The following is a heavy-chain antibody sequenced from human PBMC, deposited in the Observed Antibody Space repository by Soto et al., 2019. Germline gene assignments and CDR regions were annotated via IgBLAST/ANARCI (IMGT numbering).Heavy chain of an antibody. CDR1: GYTFTSYG. J-gene: IGHJ6*02. Sequence: VASVKVSCKASGYTFTSYGISWVRQAPGQGLEWMGWISAYNGNTNYAQKLQGRVTMTTDTSTSTAYMELRSLRSDDTAVYYCARDIVGYSYGDYYYYYGMDVWGQGTTVTVSS. V-gene: IGHV1-18*01. CDR2: ISAYNGNT. CDR3: ARDIVGYSYGDYYYYYGMDV. D-gene: IGHD5-18*01.